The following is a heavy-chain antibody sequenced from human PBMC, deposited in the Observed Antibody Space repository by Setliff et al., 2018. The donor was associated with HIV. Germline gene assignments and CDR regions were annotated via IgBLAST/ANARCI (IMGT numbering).Heavy chain of an antibody. Sequence: PSETLSLTCAVYGGSFSDYYWTWIRQSPGKGLEWIGEINHRGSTNYNPSLKSRVTMSVDTSKNQFSLKLSSVTAADTAVYYCAREDYYYYGMDVWGQGTTVTVSS. CDR1: GGSFSDYY. CDR3: AREDYYYYGMDV. J-gene: IGHJ6*02. CDR2: INHRGST. V-gene: IGHV4-34*01.